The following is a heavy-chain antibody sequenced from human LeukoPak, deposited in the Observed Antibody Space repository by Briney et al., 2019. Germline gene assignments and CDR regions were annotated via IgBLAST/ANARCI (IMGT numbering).Heavy chain of an antibody. J-gene: IGHJ5*02. CDR3: ARVAACSSTSCYNSYWFDP. V-gene: IGHV4-34*01. D-gene: IGHD2-2*02. CDR2: INHSGST. CDR1: GGPFSGYY. Sequence: SETLSLTCAVYGGPFSGYYWSWIRQPPGKGLEWIGEINHSGSTNYNPSLKSRVTISVDTSKNQFSLKLSSVTAADTAVYYCARVAACSSTSCYNSYWFDPWGQGTLVTVSS.